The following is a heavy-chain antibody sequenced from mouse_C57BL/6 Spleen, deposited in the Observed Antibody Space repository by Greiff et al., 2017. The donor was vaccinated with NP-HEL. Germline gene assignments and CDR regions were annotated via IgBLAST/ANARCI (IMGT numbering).Heavy chain of an antibody. V-gene: IGHV1-50*01. Sequence: VKLQQPGAELVKPGASVKLSCKASGYTFTSYWMPWVKQRPGQGLEWIGEIDPSDSYTNYNQKFKGKATLTVDTSSSTAYMQLSSLTSEDSAVYYCGYSAYWGQGTLVTVSA. D-gene: IGHD1-1*01. CDR1: GYTFTSYW. J-gene: IGHJ3*01. CDR3: GYSAY. CDR2: IDPSDSYT.